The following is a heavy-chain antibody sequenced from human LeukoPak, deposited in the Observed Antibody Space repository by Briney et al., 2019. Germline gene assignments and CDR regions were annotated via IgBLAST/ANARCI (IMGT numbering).Heavy chain of an antibody. D-gene: IGHD3-22*01. CDR2: IYTSGST. CDR3: AVNYYDSSGYSENFDY. CDR1: GGSISSYY. J-gene: IGHJ4*02. V-gene: IGHV4-4*07. Sequence: PSETLSLTCTVSGGSISSYYWSWIRQPAGKGLEWIGRIYTSGSTNYNPSLKSRVTISVDKSKNQFSLKLSSVTAADTAVYYCAVNYYDSSGYSENFDYWGQGTLVTVPS.